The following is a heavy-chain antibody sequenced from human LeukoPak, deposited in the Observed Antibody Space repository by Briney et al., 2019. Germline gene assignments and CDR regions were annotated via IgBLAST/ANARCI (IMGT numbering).Heavy chain of an antibody. J-gene: IGHJ4*02. D-gene: IGHD2-2*01. CDR3: ARFKSGPGCSSASCTDFDY. V-gene: IGHV4-59*08. CDR1: GASIRSYY. CDR2: MYNSGST. Sequence: SETLTLTCTVSGASIRSYYWSWIRQPPGRGLEWLGYMYNSGSTYYNPSLKSRVTISVDTSKIQFSLRVRSVTAADTAVYYCARFKSGPGCSSASCTDFDYWGQGTLVTVSS.